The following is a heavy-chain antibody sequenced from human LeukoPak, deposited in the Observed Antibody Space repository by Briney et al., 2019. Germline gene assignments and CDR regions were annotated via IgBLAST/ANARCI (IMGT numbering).Heavy chain of an antibody. CDR1: GGSISSSSYY. CDR3: ARRSSSWYYFDY. V-gene: IGHV4-39*01. D-gene: IGHD6-13*01. Sequence: SETLSLTCTVSGGSISSSSYYWGWIRQPPGKGLVWIGSIYYSGSTYYNPSLKSRVTISVDTSKNQFSLKLSSVTAADTAVYYCARRSSSWYYFDYWGQGTLVTVSS. CDR2: IYYSGST. J-gene: IGHJ4*02.